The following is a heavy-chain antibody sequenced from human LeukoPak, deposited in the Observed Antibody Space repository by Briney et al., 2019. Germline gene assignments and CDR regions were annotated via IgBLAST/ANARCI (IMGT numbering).Heavy chain of an antibody. CDR3: ARTGGEDYDILTGYYEFDY. J-gene: IGHJ4*02. V-gene: IGHV5-51*01. Sequence: GESLKISCKGSGYSFTSYWIGWVRQMPGKGLEWRGIIYPGDSDTRYSPSFQGQVTISADKSISTAYLQWSSLKASDTAMYYCARTGGEDYDILTGYYEFDYWGQGTLVTVSS. CDR1: GYSFTSYW. D-gene: IGHD3-9*01. CDR2: IYPGDSDT.